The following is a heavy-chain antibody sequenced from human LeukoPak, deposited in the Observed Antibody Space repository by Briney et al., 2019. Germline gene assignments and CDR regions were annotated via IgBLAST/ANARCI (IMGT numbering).Heavy chain of an antibody. CDR1: GFTFSDYH. Sequence: GGSLRLSCAASGFTFSDYHMTWIRQAPGKGLEWVSYISGSSIYTRYADSVKGRFTISRDNAKNSLYLQMNSLRAEDAALYYCVRDISGYYFDYWGQGTLVTVSS. J-gene: IGHJ4*02. CDR3: VRDISGYYFDY. CDR2: ISGSSIYT. V-gene: IGHV3-11*05. D-gene: IGHD3-22*01.